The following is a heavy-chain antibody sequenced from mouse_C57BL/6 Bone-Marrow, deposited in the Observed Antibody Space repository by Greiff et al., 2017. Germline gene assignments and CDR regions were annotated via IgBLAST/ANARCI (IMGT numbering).Heavy chain of an antibody. V-gene: IGHV5-15*04. Sequence: EVKLEESGGGLVQPGGSLKLSCAASGFTFSDYGMAWVRQAPRKGPEWVAFISNLAYSIYYADTVTGRFTISRENAKNTLYLEMSSLRSEDTAMYYCARRDYGKDAMDYWGQRTSVTVSS. D-gene: IGHD1-1*01. J-gene: IGHJ4*01. CDR2: ISNLAYSI. CDR3: ARRDYGKDAMDY. CDR1: GFTFSDYG.